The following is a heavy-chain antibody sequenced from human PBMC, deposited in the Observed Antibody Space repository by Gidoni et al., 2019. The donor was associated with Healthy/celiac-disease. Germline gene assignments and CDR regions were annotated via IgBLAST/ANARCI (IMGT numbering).Heavy chain of an antibody. V-gene: IGHV3-11*01. CDR1: GLTFSDYY. J-gene: IGHJ6*02. Sequence: QVQLGESVGGWFKPGGSLRLSRAAYGLTFSDYYMSWIRQAPGKGLEWVSNISSSSSPIYYADSVKRRFTISRDNAKNSLYLQMNSLRAEDTAVYYCARDGRGSSSFMPYYYYGRDVWGHGTTVTVSS. D-gene: IGHD6-6*01. CDR2: ISSSSSPI. CDR3: ARDGRGSSSFMPYYYYGRDV.